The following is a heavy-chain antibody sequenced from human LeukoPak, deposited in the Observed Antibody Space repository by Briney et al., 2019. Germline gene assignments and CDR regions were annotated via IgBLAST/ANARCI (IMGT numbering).Heavy chain of an antibody. CDR2: INPNTGGT. CDR3: ARDRGDKNSDP. CDR1: GYTFTGYY. V-gene: IGHV1-2*02. D-gene: IGHD3-10*01. J-gene: IGHJ5*02. Sequence: ASVKVSCKASGYTFTGYYLHWVRQAPGQGLEWMGWINPNTGGTDYAQRFQGRVTMTRDTSISTAFMELNRLRSDDTAVYYCARDRGDKNSDPWGQGTLVTVSS.